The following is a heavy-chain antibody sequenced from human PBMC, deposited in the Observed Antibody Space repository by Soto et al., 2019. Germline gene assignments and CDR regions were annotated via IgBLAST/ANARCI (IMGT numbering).Heavy chain of an antibody. J-gene: IGHJ6*02. V-gene: IGHV3-23*01. D-gene: IGHD3-10*01. CDR3: AAPRDEYGSGVSWFTYGMDI. Sequence: GGALRRSSLAPGCTCSYYEITWVRHVPGRGLEWVASLDGAGGSTYYADSVRGRFTISRDNSQNTLFLQMKRLTVDDTAIYYCAAPRDEYGSGVSWFTYGMDIWGQGTTVTVSS. CDR2: LDGAGGST. CDR1: GCTCSYYE.